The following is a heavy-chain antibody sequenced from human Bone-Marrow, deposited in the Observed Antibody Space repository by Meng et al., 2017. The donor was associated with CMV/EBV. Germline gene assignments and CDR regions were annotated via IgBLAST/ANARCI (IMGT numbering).Heavy chain of an antibody. Sequence: SVKVSCKASGGTFSSCAISWVRQAPGQGLEWMGGIIPIFGTANYAQKFQGRVTITTDESTSTAYMELSSLRSEDTAVYYCARLKGMVRGIYGMDVWGQGTTVTVSS. CDR2: IIPIFGTA. CDR3: ARLKGMVRGIYGMDV. CDR1: GGTFSSCA. D-gene: IGHD3-10*01. J-gene: IGHJ6*02. V-gene: IGHV1-69*05.